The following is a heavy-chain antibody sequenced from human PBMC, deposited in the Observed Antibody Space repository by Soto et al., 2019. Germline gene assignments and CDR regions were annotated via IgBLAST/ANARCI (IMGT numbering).Heavy chain of an antibody. CDR1: GDSMRGYHFY. CDR3: AYGSSSAWIDY. D-gene: IGHD6-25*01. CDR2: AYFSGGNT. Sequence: TSETLSLTCSVSGDSMRGYHFYWGWIRQAPGKGLEWIGSAYFSGGNTYYSPSLKSRVSISVDTSKNEFSLRLTSLTAADTAVYFCAYGSSSAWIDYWGQGTLVTVSS. V-gene: IGHV4-39*01. J-gene: IGHJ4*02.